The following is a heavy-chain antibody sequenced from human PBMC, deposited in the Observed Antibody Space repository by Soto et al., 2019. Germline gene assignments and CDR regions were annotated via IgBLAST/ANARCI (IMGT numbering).Heavy chain of an antibody. Sequence: QLQLQESGPGLVKPSQTLSLTCTVSGGSISSGGYYWSWIRQHPGKGLEWIGYIYYTGSTYYSPSLKSRVTISVDTSKNQFSLKLSSVTAADTAVYYCARAPRGYSSSYFDWGQGTLVTVSS. J-gene: IGHJ4*02. CDR1: GGSISSGGYY. D-gene: IGHD5-18*01. CDR3: ARAPRGYSSSYFD. V-gene: IGHV4-31*03. CDR2: IYYTGST.